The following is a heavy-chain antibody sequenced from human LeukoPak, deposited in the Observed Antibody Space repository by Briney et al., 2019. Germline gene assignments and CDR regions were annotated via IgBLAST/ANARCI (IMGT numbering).Heavy chain of an antibody. V-gene: IGHV3-21*01. CDR3: ARDLGTLAGGSTSRPRDAFDI. D-gene: IGHD2-15*01. CDR1: GFTFSSYS. CDR2: ISSSSSYI. Sequence: GGSLRLSRAASGFTFSSYSMNWVRQAPGKGLEWVSSISSSSSYIYYADSVKGRFTISRDNAKNSLYLQMNSLRAEDTAVYYCARDLGTLAGGSTSRPRDAFDIWGQGTMVTVSS. J-gene: IGHJ3*02.